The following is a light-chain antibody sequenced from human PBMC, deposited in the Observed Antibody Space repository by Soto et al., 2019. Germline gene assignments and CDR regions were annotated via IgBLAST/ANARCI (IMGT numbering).Light chain of an antibody. Sequence: QAVVTQPPSVSGAPGQAVSISCTGSGPNLGAGYDVNWYQQFPGTAPTLLISDNTNRPSGVPDRFSGSKSGTSASLAISGLQSDDEADYYCQSYDNSLRGYVFGPGTKLTVL. CDR2: DNT. J-gene: IGLJ1*01. V-gene: IGLV1-40*01. CDR1: GPNLGAGYD. CDR3: QSYDNSLRGYV.